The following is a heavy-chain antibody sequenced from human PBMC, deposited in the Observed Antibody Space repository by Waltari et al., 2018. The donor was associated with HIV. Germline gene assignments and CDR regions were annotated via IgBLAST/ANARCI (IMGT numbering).Heavy chain of an antibody. Sequence: QVQLQESGPGLVKPSETLSLTCTVSGGSISSYYWSWIRQPPGKGLEWIGYIYYSGSTNYNPSLKSRVTISVDTSKNQFSLKLSSVTAADTAVYYCASRSYGGNSAYFQHWGQGTLVTVSS. CDR3: ASRSYGGNSAYFQH. D-gene: IGHD2-21*02. V-gene: IGHV4-59*01. J-gene: IGHJ1*01. CDR1: GGSISSYY. CDR2: IYYSGST.